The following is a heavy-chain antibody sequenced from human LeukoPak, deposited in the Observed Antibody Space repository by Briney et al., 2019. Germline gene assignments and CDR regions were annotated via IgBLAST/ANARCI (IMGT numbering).Heavy chain of an antibody. V-gene: IGHV1-69*05. CDR2: IIPIFGTA. Sequence: GASVKVSCKASGGTFSSYAISWVRQAPGQGLEWMGGIIPIFGTANYAQKFQGRVTITTDESTSTAYMELSSLRSEDTAVYYCARSRITIFGVVMIPSSYYMDVWRKGTTVTVSS. D-gene: IGHD3-3*01. CDR1: GGTFSSYA. J-gene: IGHJ6*03. CDR3: ARSRITIFGVVMIPSSYYMDV.